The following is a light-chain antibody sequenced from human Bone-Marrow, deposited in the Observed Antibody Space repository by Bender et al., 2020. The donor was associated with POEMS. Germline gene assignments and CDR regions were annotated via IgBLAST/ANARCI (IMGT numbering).Light chain of an antibody. J-gene: IGLJ2*01. CDR3: SSYAGSYTLV. CDR2: DVS. V-gene: IGLV2-23*02. CDR1: NSDVGSYDY. Sequence: QAALTQPASVSGSPGQSITISCTGTNSDVGSYDYVSWFQQHPGKAPKLMIYDVSERPSGVSNRWSGSKSGNTASLTISGLQAEDEADYSCSSYAGSYTLVFGGGTKLTVL.